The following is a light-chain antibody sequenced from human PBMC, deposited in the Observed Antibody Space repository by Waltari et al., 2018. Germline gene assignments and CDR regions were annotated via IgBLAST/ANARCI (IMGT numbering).Light chain of an antibody. V-gene: IGKV3-15*01. J-gene: IGKJ5*01. CDR2: GAS. CDR3: QQYSSSPIT. Sequence: IVMTQSPATLSVSPGERATLPCRASQSISTNLAWFQQKPGQAPRPLIYGASTRATGVPARFSGSGSGTDFTLTISRLEPEDFAVYFCQQYSSSPITFGQGTRLEIK. CDR1: QSISTN.